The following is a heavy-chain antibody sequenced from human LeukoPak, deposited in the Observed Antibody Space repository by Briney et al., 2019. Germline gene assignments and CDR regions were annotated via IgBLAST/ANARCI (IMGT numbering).Heavy chain of an antibody. CDR2: IYHSGST. J-gene: IGHJ5*02. CDR3: ARAVAGDTVNWFDP. V-gene: IGHV4-30-2*01. D-gene: IGHD2-15*01. Sequence: SETLSLTCTVSGGSISSGGYSWSWIRQPPGKGLEWIGYIYHSGSTYYNPSLKSRVTISVDRSKNQFSLKLSSVTAADTAVYYCARAVAGDTVNWFDPWGQGTLVTVSS. CDR1: GGSISSGGYS.